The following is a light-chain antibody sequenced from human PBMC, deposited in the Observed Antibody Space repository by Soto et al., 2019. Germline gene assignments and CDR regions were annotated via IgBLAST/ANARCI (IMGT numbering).Light chain of an antibody. CDR3: QQRSNWPPT. CDR1: QSVSSSY. J-gene: IGKJ5*01. Sequence: EDVLAQSPGTLSLSPGERATLSCRASQSVSSSYLAWYQQKPGQAPRLLIYGASSRATGIPDRFSGSGSGTDFTLTISRLEPEDFAVYYCQQRSNWPPTFGQGTRLEIK. V-gene: IGKV3D-20*02. CDR2: GAS.